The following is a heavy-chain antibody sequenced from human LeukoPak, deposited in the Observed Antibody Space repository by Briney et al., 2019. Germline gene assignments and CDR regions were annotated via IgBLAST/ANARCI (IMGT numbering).Heavy chain of an antibody. D-gene: IGHD3-22*01. Sequence: GGSLRLSCAASGFTFDDYGMSWVRQAPGKGLEWVSGINWNGGSTGYTDSVKGRFTISRDNAKRSLYLQMNSLRVEDTALYYCARPTTYDSSGYAFNIWGRGTMVTVSS. J-gene: IGHJ3*02. CDR3: ARPTTYDSSGYAFNI. CDR2: INWNGGST. V-gene: IGHV3-20*04. CDR1: GFTFDDYG.